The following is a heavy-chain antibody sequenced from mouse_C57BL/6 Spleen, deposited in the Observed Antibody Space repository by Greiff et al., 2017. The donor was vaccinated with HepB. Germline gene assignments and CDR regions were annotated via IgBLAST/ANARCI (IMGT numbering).Heavy chain of an antibody. Sequence: EVQLVESGGDLVKPGGSLKLSCAASGFTFSSYGMSWVRQTPDKRLEWVATISSGGSYTYYPDSVKGRFTISRDNAKNTLYLQMSSLKSEDTAMYYCARLLTGTHYYAMDYWGQGTSVTVSS. V-gene: IGHV5-6*01. J-gene: IGHJ4*01. D-gene: IGHD4-1*01. CDR3: ARLLTGTHYYAMDY. CDR1: GFTFSSYG. CDR2: ISSGGSYT.